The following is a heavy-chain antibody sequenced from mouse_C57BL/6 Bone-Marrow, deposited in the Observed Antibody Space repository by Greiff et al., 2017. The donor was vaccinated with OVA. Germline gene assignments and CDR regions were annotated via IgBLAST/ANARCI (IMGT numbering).Heavy chain of an antibody. V-gene: IGHV3-6*01. D-gene: IGHD2-3*01. J-gene: IGHJ4*01. CDR3: ARDLYDGYSLDAMDY. CDR1: GYSITSGYY. CDR2: ISYDGSN. Sequence: EVQLQESGPGLVKPSQSLSLTCSVTGYSITSGYYWNWIRQFPGNKLEWMGYISYDGSNNYNPSLKNRISITRDTSKNQFFLKLNSVTTEDTATYYCARDLYDGYSLDAMDYWGQGTSVTVSS.